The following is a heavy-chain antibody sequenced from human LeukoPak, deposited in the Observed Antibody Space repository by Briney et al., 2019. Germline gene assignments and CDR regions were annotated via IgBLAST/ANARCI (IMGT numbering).Heavy chain of an antibody. Sequence: SETLSLTCTVSGGSISSYYWSWIRQPPGKGLEWIGYIYYSGSTNYNPSLKSRVTISVDTSKNQFSLKLGSVTAADTAVYYCARRSYDGYDYFDYWGQGTLVTVSS. D-gene: IGHD5-24*01. CDR1: GGSISSYY. J-gene: IGHJ4*02. CDR2: IYYSGST. CDR3: ARRSYDGYDYFDY. V-gene: IGHV4-59*01.